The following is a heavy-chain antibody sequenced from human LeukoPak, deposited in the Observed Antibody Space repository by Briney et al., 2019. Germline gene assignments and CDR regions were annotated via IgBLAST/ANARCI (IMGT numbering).Heavy chain of an antibody. Sequence: ASVKVSCKASGYTFTSYGISWVRQAPGQGLEWMGWMNPNSGNTGYAQKFQGRVTITRNTSISTAYMELSSLRSEDTAVYYCARFYGSGSYSLDYWGQGTLVTVSS. J-gene: IGHJ4*02. D-gene: IGHD3-10*01. V-gene: IGHV1-8*03. CDR3: ARFYGSGSYSLDY. CDR2: MNPNSGNT. CDR1: GYTFTSYG.